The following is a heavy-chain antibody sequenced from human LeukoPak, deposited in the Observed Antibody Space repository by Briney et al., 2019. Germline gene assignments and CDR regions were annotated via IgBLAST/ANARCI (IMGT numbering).Heavy chain of an antibody. Sequence: PSETLSLTCTVSGGSISSYYWSWIRQPPGKGLEWIGYIYYSGSTNYNPSLKSRVTISVDTSKNQFSLKLSPVTAADTAVYYCARDQRGDSAYDFDYWGQGILVTVSS. CDR2: IYYSGST. CDR1: GGSISSYY. D-gene: IGHD5-12*01. J-gene: IGHJ4*02. CDR3: ARDQRGDSAYDFDY. V-gene: IGHV4-59*01.